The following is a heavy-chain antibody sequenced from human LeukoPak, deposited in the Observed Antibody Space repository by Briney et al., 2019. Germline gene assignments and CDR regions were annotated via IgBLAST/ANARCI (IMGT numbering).Heavy chain of an antibody. CDR3: ARLRGYSGYDVFDY. J-gene: IGHJ4*02. V-gene: IGHV4-34*01. CDR1: GGSFSGYY. CDR2: IDHSGST. D-gene: IGHD5-12*01. Sequence: PSETLSLTCAVYGGSFSGYYWSWIRQPPGKGLEWIGEIDHSGSTNYNPSLKSRVTISVDTSKNQFSLKLSSVTAADTAVYYCARLRGYSGYDVFDYWGQGTLVTVSS.